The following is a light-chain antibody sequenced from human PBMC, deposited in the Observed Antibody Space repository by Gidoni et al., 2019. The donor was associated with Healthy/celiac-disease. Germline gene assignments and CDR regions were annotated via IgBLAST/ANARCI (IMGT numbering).Light chain of an antibody. CDR3: QQYGSSPLYT. V-gene: IGKV3-20*01. J-gene: IGKJ2*01. CDR1: QSVSSSY. CDR2: GAS. Sequence: EIVLTPSPGTLSLSPGERATLSCRASQSVSSSYLAWYQQKPGQAPRLLIYGASSRATGIPDRFSSSGSGTDFTLTISRLEPEDFAVYYCQQYGSSPLYTFGQGTKLEIK.